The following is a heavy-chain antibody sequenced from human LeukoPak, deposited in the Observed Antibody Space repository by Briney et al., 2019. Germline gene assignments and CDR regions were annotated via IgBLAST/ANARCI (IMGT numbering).Heavy chain of an antibody. J-gene: IGHJ5*02. CDR2: VDSSGST. V-gene: IGHV4-61*02. D-gene: IGHD3-10*01. CDR1: GGSITSGTYY. Sequence: PSETLSLTCTVSGGSITSGTYYWNWIRQPVGKGLEWIGRVDSSGSTRYNPSLKSRVTILMDTSKNQFSLNVTSVTAADTGVYYCARDSPTYYYGSGSDFNRFDPWGQGTLVIVSS. CDR3: ARDSPTYYYGSGSDFNRFDP.